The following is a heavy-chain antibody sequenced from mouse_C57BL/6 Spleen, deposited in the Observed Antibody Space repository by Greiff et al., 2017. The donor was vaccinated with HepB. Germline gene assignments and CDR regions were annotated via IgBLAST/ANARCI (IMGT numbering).Heavy chain of an antibody. CDR3: ARGAQATGYAMDY. J-gene: IGHJ4*01. V-gene: IGHV1-7*01. D-gene: IGHD3-2*02. CDR2: INPSSGYT. Sequence: QVQLQQSGAELAKPGASVKLSCKASGYTFTSYWMHWVKQRPGQGLEWIGYINPSSGYTKSNQKFKDKATLTADKSSRTAYMQLSSLTYEDSAVYYCARGAQATGYAMDYWGQGTSVTVSS. CDR1: GYTFTSYW.